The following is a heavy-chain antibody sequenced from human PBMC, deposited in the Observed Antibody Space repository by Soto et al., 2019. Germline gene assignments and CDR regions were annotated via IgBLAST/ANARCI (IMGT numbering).Heavy chain of an antibody. CDR1: GSTFSSYA. Sequence: LRLSCAASGSTFSSYAMHWVRQAPGKGLEWVAVISYDGSNKYYADSVKGRFTISRDNSKNTLYLQMNSLRAEDTAVYYCARGSPHYYDSSGYSRAPEYFQHWGQGTLVTVSS. V-gene: IGHV3-30-3*01. CDR3: ARGSPHYYDSSGYSRAPEYFQH. J-gene: IGHJ1*01. CDR2: ISYDGSNK. D-gene: IGHD3-22*01.